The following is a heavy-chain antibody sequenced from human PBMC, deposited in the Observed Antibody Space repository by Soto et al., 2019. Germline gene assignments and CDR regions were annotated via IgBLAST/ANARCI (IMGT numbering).Heavy chain of an antibody. CDR1: GFTFSSYS. CDR2: ISSSSSYI. D-gene: IGHD3-22*01. J-gene: IGHJ4*02. CDR3: ARDDYYDSRGYYYFDY. V-gene: IGHV3-21*01. Sequence: GGSLRLSCAASGFTFSSYSMNWVRQAPGKGLEWVSSISSSSSYIYYADSVKGRFTISRDNAKNSLYLQMNSLRAEDTAVYYCARDDYYDSRGYYYFDYWGQGTLVTVSS.